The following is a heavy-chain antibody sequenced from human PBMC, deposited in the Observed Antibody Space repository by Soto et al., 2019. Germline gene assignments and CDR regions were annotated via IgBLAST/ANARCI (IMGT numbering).Heavy chain of an antibody. CDR3: AKMRLGYYYGMDV. CDR1: GGSISSYY. J-gene: IGHJ6*02. Sequence: TSETLSLTCTVSGGSISSYYWSWIRQPPGKGLEWIGYIYYSGSTNYNPSLKSRVTISVDTSKNQFSLKLSSVTAADTAVYYCAKMRLGYYYGMDVWGRGTTVTVSS. V-gene: IGHV4-59*01. D-gene: IGHD3-16*01. CDR2: IYYSGST.